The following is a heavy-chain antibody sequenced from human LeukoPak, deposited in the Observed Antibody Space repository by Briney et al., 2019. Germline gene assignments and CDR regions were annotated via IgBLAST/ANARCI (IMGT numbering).Heavy chain of an antibody. D-gene: IGHD6-19*01. CDR1: GFTFSNYW. CDR3: ARSSTWLSYGMDV. Sequence: GGSLRLSCAASGFTFSNYWMSWVRQAPGKGLEWVANIKRDGSEKYYVYSVKGRFTISRDNAKNSLYLQMNGLRAEDTAVYYCARSSTWLSYGMDVWGQGTTVTVSS. J-gene: IGHJ6*02. V-gene: IGHV3-7*01. CDR2: IKRDGSEK.